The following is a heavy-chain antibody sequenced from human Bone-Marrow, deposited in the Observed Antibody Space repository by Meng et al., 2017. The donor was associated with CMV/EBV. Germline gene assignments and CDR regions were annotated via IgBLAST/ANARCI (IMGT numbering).Heavy chain of an antibody. CDR3: ARDRDLIFDS. V-gene: IGHV1-69*05. Sequence: SVKVSCKASGGTFSSYAFSWVRQAPGQGLEWMGGIIPIFAIANYAQKFQGRVTITTDESTSTAYMELSSLRSEDTAVYYCARDRDLIFDSWGQGTLVTVSS. D-gene: IGHD2-8*01. CDR2: IIPIFAIA. J-gene: IGHJ4*02. CDR1: GGTFSSYA.